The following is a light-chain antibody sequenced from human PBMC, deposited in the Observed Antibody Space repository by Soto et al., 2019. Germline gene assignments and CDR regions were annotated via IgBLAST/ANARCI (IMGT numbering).Light chain of an antibody. CDR2: GAS. CDR3: PQHNDLLLT. J-gene: IGKJ4*01. V-gene: IGKV3-15*01. CDR1: RDISNN. Sequence: VMTKTPATLSLSPGERATLSCMASRDISNNLAWYQQKPGQAPRLLIYGASSRATGIPARFIGSGSGTEFTLTISSLQSEDFAFYYCPQHNDLLLTSAGVTKVAIK.